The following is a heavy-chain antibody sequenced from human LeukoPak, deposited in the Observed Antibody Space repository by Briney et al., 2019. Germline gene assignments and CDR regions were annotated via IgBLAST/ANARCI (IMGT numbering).Heavy chain of an antibody. CDR3: ARRGDGSYGSGSHWFDP. Sequence: PXKGVEWXGEINHTVPTNYHPSLKSRVTISVDPSKNHFSLKLSSVPAADTAVYYCARRGDGSYGSGSHWFDPWGQGTLVTVSS. V-gene: IGHV4-34*01. D-gene: IGHD3-10*01. CDR2: INHTVPT. J-gene: IGHJ5*02.